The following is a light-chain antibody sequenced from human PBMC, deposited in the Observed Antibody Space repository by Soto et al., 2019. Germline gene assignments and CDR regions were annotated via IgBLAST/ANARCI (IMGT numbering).Light chain of an antibody. Sequence: QSVLTQPPSASGTPGQRVTISCSGSSSNIGTNYVYWYQQLPGTAPKLLIYRNSQRPSGVPDRFSSSKSGTSASLAISGPRSEDEADYYCATWDDSLSGVFGGGTKVTVL. J-gene: IGLJ2*01. CDR1: SSNIGTNY. CDR2: RNS. CDR3: ATWDDSLSGV. V-gene: IGLV1-47*01.